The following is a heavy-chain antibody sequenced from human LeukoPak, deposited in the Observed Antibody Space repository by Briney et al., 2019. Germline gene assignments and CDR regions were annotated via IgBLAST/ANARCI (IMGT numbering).Heavy chain of an antibody. CDR3: VKGDSYYYDSSGRDS. J-gene: IGHJ4*02. CDR2: ITSNGDTT. V-gene: IGHV3-64D*09. Sequence: GGSLRLSCSASGFTFSSYIMHWARQAPGKGLEYVSAITSNGDTTYYADSVKGRVTISRDNSKNTLYLQMSSLRAEDTAVYYCVKGDSYYYDSSGRDSWGQGTLVTVSS. CDR1: GFTFSSYI. D-gene: IGHD3-22*01.